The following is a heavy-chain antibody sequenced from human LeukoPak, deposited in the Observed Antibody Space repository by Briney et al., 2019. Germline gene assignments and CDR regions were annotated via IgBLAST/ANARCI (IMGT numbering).Heavy chain of an antibody. Sequence: GGSLRLSCAASGFTFSDYILNWVRQAPGKGLECLSSISGLNSTIYYADSVKGRFTISRDNAKNVLYLQMYSLRTDDTAVYFCARDAPYSGGCCAFDIWGQGTTVIVS. J-gene: IGHJ3*02. V-gene: IGHV3-48*01. CDR2: ISGLNSTI. CDR1: GFTFSDYI. D-gene: IGHD6-19*01. CDR3: ARDAPYSGGCCAFDI.